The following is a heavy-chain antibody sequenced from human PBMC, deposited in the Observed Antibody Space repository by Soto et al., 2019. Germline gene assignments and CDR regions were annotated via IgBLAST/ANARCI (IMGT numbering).Heavy chain of an antibody. V-gene: IGHV4-31*03. Sequence: SETLSLTCTVSGDSISGRSHYWNWIRRVPGKGLEFIGYIFYTGATYYNPSLRGRVSMSADTSKNQFSLKLRSVTAAETAIYYCAREGRPSGGMRESWFDPWGQGTQVTVS. CDR1: GDSISGRSHY. CDR3: AREGRPSGGMRESWFDP. D-gene: IGHD3-10*01. CDR2: IFYTGAT. J-gene: IGHJ5*02.